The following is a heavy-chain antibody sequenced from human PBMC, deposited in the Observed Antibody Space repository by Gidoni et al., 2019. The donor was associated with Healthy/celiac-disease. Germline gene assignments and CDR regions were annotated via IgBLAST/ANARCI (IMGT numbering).Heavy chain of an antibody. V-gene: IGHV4-59*12. J-gene: IGHJ3*02. CDR2: IYYSGST. D-gene: IGHD3-9*01. CDR3: AREENILTGDITPIDAFDI. Sequence: QVQLQESGPGLVNPSATLSLTCNVSAGSISGYYWSGIRQPPGKGLEWIGYIYYSGSTNYNPYVKSRVTISVDKSKNKFYQKLSSVTAAEKTVYYCAREENILTGDITPIDAFDIWGQGTMVTVSS. CDR1: AGSISGYY.